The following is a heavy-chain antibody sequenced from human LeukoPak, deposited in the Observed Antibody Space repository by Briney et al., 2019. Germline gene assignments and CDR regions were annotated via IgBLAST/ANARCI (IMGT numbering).Heavy chain of an antibody. J-gene: IGHJ4*02. D-gene: IGHD5-18*01. V-gene: IGHV1-2*02. CDR3: ARNQLWLDY. CDR1: GYTFTSYG. Sequence: GASVKVSCKASGYTFTSYGISWVRQAPGQGLEWMGWINPNSGGTNYAQKFQGRVTMTRDTSISTAYMELSRLRSDDTAVYYCARNQLWLDYWGQGTLVTVSS. CDR2: INPNSGGT.